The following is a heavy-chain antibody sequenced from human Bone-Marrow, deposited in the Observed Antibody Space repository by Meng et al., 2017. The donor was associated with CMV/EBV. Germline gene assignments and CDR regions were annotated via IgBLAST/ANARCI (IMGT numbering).Heavy chain of an antibody. CDR1: GGTFSSYA. D-gene: IGHD2-2*01. J-gene: IGHJ4*02. CDR3: ARVSPAARRVRGGGPYYFDY. CDR2: IIPIFGTA. V-gene: IGHV1-69*05. Sequence: SVKVSCKASGGTFSSYAISWVRQAPGQGLEWMGGIIPIFGTANYAQKFQGRVTITTDESTSTAYMELSSLRSVDTAVYYCARVSPAARRVRGGGPYYFDYWGQGTLVTVSS.